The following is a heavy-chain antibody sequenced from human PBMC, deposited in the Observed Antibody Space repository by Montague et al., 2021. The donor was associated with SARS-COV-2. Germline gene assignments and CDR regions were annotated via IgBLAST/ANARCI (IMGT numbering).Heavy chain of an antibody. Sequence: SETLSLTCTVSGGSISSSSYYWGWIRQPPGKGLEWIGSIYYSGSTYYNSSLKSRVTISVDTSKNQFSLKLSSVTAADTAVYYCARRSYDILTGYSIPNWFAPWGQGTLVTVSS. V-gene: IGHV4-39*01. D-gene: IGHD3-9*01. J-gene: IGHJ5*02. CDR3: ARRSYDILTGYSIPNWFAP. CDR1: GGSISSSSYY. CDR2: IYYSGST.